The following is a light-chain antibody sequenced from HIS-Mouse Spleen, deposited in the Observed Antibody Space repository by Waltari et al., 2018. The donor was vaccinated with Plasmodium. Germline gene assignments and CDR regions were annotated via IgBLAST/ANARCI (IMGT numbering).Light chain of an antibody. CDR1: QSVTSSY. J-gene: IGKJ2*01. Sequence: EIVLTQSPGTLSLSPGERATLSCRASQSVTSSYLAWYQQKPGQAPRLLIYGASSRATGTPDRFSVSASGTDFTLTISRLEPEDFAVYYCQQYGSSPYTFGQGTKLEIK. CDR3: QQYGSSPYT. CDR2: GAS. V-gene: IGKV3-20*01.